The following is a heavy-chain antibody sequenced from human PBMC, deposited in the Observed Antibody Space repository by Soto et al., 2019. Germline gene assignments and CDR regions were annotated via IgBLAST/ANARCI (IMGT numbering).Heavy chain of an antibody. CDR1: GGSITSVGFF. J-gene: IGHJ5*02. CDR3: ARDTNSLDL. D-gene: IGHD2-8*01. Sequence: SETLSLTCAVSGGSITSVGFFWAWIRQPPGKGLEWVGSIYHTGDTHYNPSLRSQVSMSVDTSKNHFSLRLTYLTAADTAVYFCARDTNSLDLWGQGILVTVSS. CDR2: IYHTGDT. V-gene: IGHV4-39*02.